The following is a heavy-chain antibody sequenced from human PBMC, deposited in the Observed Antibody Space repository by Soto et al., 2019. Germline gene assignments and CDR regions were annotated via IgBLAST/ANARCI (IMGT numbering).Heavy chain of an antibody. CDR1: GFTFSSFG. V-gene: IGHV3-33*01. CDR2: IWYDGSNK. D-gene: IGHD3-22*01. J-gene: IGHJ4*02. CDR3: ARDRYYYDSSGYYWLLDY. Sequence: GGSLRLSCAASGFTFSSFGMHWVRQAPGKGLEWVAVIWYDGSNKYYADSVKGRFTISRDNSKNTLYLQMNSLRAEDTAVYYCARDRYYYDSSGYYWLLDYWGQGTLVTVSS.